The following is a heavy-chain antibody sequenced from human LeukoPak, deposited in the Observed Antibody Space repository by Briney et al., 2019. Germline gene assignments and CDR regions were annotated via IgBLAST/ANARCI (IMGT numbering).Heavy chain of an antibody. CDR3: ARTYYYATTGRLDY. V-gene: IGHV3-30*02. Sequence: GGSLRLSCVASGFTFSRYGMHWVRQAPGKGLEWVAFIRYDGTNKYYADSVRGRFTIFRDNSKKTVSLQMNSLSAEDTAVYYCARTYYYATTGRLDYWGQGTLVTVSS. CDR1: GFTFSRYG. D-gene: IGHD3-22*01. CDR2: IRYDGTNK. J-gene: IGHJ4*02.